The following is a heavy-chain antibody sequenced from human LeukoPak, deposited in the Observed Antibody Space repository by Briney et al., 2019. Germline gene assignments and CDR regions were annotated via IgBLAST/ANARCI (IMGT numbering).Heavy chain of an antibody. CDR3: ARDRDPPAVLDAFDI. CDR2: IFTCGST. J-gene: IGHJ3*02. Sequence: SETLSLTCTVSGGSISSYYWSWIRKPAGKGLEWIGRIFTCGSTNYNPSLKSRVTMSVDTSKNQFSLKLSSVTAADTAVYYCARDRDPPAVLDAFDIWGQGTMVSVSS. D-gene: IGHD2-2*01. V-gene: IGHV4-4*07. CDR1: GGSISSYY.